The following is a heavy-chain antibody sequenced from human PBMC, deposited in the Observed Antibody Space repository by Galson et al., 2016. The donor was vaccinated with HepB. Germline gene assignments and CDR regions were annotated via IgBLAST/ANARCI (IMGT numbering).Heavy chain of an antibody. V-gene: IGHV4-4*02. CDR2: IYHSGIS. D-gene: IGHD3-22*01. J-gene: IGHJ4*02. Sequence: SETLSLTCAVSGGSISYNYWWSWVRQPPGQGLEWIGQIYHSGISNYNPSLKSRVSISVDKSKNHFSLQLTSVTAADTAIYFCAKSRYSDTTGDFFPDFWGQGTLVTVSS. CDR3: AKSRYSDTTGDFFPDF. CDR1: GGSISYNYW.